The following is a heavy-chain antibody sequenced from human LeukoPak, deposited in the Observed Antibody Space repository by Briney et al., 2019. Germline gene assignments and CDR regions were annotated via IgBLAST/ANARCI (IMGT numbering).Heavy chain of an antibody. CDR3: AKDLGALSVHDGLDI. CDR2: IRYDGTNK. V-gene: IGHV3-30*02. Sequence: PGGSLRLFCAASGFTFRSYGMHWVREAPAEALVGVAFIRYDGTNKYYTDSVKGRFTISRDNSKKTLYLQVNSLRAEYTAVYYWAKDLGALSVHDGLDIWGQGTMVTVSS. D-gene: IGHD3-16*01. CDR1: GFTFRSYG. J-gene: IGHJ3*02.